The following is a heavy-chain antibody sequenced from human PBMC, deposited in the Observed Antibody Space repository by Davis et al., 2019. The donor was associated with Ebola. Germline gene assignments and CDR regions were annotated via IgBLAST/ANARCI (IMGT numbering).Heavy chain of an antibody. J-gene: IGHJ4*02. V-gene: IGHV4-34*01. CDR3: ARVGYYYDSSGYYSVFDY. Sequence: SETLSLTCTVSGGSISSYYWSWIRQPPGKGLEWIGEINHSGSTNYNPSLKSRVTISVDTSKNQFSLKLSSVTAADTAVYYCARVGYYYDSSGYYSVFDYWGQGTLVTVSS. CDR2: INHSGST. CDR1: GGSISSYY. D-gene: IGHD3-22*01.